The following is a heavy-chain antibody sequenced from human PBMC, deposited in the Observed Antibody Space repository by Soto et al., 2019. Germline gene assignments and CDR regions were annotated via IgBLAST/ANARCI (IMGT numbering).Heavy chain of an antibody. CDR2: INSSGGHT. J-gene: IGHJ3*02. Sequence: QVQLVQSGAEVKKPRASVKVSCKASGYTLTSHYIHWVRQAPAQGLEWMGIINSSGGHTYYAQKFQGRVIMNSDTSTSTVYMELSSLRSEDTAVYYCAIDLLAAGSDALDIWGQGTMVTVSS. D-gene: IGHD6-13*01. CDR3: AIDLLAAGSDALDI. CDR1: GYTLTSHY. V-gene: IGHV1-46*01.